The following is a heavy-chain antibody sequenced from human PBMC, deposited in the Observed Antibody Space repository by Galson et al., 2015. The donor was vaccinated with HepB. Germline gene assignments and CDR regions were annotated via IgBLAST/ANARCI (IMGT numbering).Heavy chain of an antibody. J-gene: IGHJ3*02. CDR2: INPKSGGT. Sequence: SVKVSCKASGYTFTGYHIHWVRQAPGQGLEWMGRINPKSGGTNYAQKFQGRVTVTRDTSISTVSMELTRLRHGDTALYYCAREILDLFSPHDACDIWGQGTMVTVSS. D-gene: IGHD1-1*01. V-gene: IGHV1-2*06. CDR3: AREILDLFSPHDACDI. CDR1: GYTFTGYH.